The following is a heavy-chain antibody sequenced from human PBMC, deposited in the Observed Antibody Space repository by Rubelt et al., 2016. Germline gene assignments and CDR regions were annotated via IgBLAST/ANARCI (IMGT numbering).Heavy chain of an antibody. V-gene: IGHV4-34*01. CDR1: GGSFSGYY. CDR2: INHSGST. CDR3: ARRRVTAAGTGMWDFDY. J-gene: IGHJ4*02. D-gene: IGHD6-13*01. Sequence: QVQLQQWGAGLLKPSETLSLTCAVYGGSFSGYYWSWIRQPPGKGLEWIGEINHSGSTNYNPSLTSLVTISVDTSKNPFSRKVSSVTAADTAVYYCARRRVTAAGTGMWDFDYWGQGALVTVSS.